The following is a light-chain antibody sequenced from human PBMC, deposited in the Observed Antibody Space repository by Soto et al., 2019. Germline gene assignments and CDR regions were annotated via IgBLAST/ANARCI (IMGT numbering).Light chain of an antibody. Sequence: DIVMTQTPPSLSVTPGQSASISCKSSQSLLYRDGKTYVYWYLQKPGQAPQLLIHELSNRFSGVPERFSGSGSGTDFTLKISRVEAEDAGIYYCMQSIKDLSFGGGTKLEIK. CDR1: QSLLYRDGKTY. V-gene: IGKV2D-29*01. J-gene: IGKJ4*01. CDR2: ELS. CDR3: MQSIKDLS.